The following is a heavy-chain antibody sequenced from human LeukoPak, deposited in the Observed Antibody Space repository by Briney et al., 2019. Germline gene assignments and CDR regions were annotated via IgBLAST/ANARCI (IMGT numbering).Heavy chain of an antibody. CDR3: AKEYYYDSSGYFCLDY. CDR1: GFPFSSYA. J-gene: IGHJ4*02. CDR2: ISGSGGST. V-gene: IGHV3-23*01. Sequence: GSLRLSFAASGFPFSSYAMSWVRQAPGKGLEWVSAISGSGGSTYYADTVKGRFTISRDNSKNTLYLQMNSLRAEDTAVHYCAKEYYYDSSGYFCLDYWGQGTLVTVSS. D-gene: IGHD3-22*01.